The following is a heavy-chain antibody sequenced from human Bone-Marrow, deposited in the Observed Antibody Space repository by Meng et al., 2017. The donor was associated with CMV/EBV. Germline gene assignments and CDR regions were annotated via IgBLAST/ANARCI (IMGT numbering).Heavy chain of an antibody. Sequence: SETLSLTCTVSGGSISSYYWSWIRQPPGKGLEWIGYIYYSGSTNYNPSLKSRVTISVDTSKNQFSLKLSSVTAADTAVYYCARGYSYGYTGIDYWGQGTLVTVSS. D-gene: IGHD5-18*01. V-gene: IGHV4-59*01. CDR1: GGSISSYY. CDR2: IYYSGST. J-gene: IGHJ4*02. CDR3: ARGYSYGYTGIDY.